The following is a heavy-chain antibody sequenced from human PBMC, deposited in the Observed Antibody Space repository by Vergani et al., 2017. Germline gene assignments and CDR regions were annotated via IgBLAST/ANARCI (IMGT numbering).Heavy chain of an antibody. J-gene: IGHJ4*02. Sequence: EVQLLESGGGLVQPGGSLRLSCAASGFTFSSYAMSWVRQAPGKGLEWVSAISGSGGSTYYADSVKGRFTISRDNSKNTLYLQMNSLRAEDTAVYYCARSKGVYGSGSYSLDYWGQGTLVTVSS. V-gene: IGHV3-23*01. CDR2: ISGSGGST. CDR1: GFTFSSYA. D-gene: IGHD3-10*01. CDR3: ARSKGVYGSGSYSLDY.